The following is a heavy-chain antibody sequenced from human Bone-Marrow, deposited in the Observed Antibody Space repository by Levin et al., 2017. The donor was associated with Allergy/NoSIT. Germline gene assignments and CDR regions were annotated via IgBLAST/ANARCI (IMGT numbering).Heavy chain of an antibody. D-gene: IGHD3-22*01. J-gene: IGHJ1*01. Sequence: GGSLRLSCAASGFLFSAYAMHWVRQAPGKGLEWVALIIDDGSNTFYPDSVTARFTISRDNSKNTLYLQMNSLRTDDTAIYYCARALDGSGSLSQWGQGTLVTVSS. CDR2: IIDDGSNT. CDR1: GFLFSAYA. CDR3: ARALDGSGSLSQ. V-gene: IGHV3-30-3*01.